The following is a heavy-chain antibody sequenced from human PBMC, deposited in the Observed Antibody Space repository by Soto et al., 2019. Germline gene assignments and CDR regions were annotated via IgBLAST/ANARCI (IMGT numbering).Heavy chain of an antibody. J-gene: IGHJ4*02. CDR2: ISSGGGGI. D-gene: IGHD5-12*01. Sequence: VQLLESGGGLVQPGGSLRLSCAASGFTFSIYAMSWVRQAPGKGLSWVSGISSGGGGIYYADSVKGRFTISRDNSNNTLYLQMNNLRVDDTAIYYCAKYRGHNVYDSDFWGQGTLVTVSS. V-gene: IGHV3-23*01. CDR3: AKYRGHNVYDSDF. CDR1: GFTFSIYA.